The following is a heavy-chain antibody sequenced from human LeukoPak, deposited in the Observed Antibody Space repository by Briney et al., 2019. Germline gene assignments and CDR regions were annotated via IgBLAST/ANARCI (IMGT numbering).Heavy chain of an antibody. J-gene: IGHJ4*02. Sequence: GGSLRLSCAASGFPVSSNYMSWVRQAPGKGLEWVTVIYSGGSTYYADPVKGRFTISRDNSKNTLYLQMNSLRAEDTAVYYCAREIAVAGTDYWGQGTLVTVSS. V-gene: IGHV3-66*02. CDR3: AREIAVAGTDY. CDR2: IYSGGST. CDR1: GFPVSSNY. D-gene: IGHD6-19*01.